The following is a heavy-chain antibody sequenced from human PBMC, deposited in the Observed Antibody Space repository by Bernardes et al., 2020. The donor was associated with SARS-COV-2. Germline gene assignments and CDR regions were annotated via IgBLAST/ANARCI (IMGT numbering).Heavy chain of an antibody. J-gene: IGHJ3*01. CDR1: GFTSNSYG. CDR2: ITGTGGNT. Sequence: GGSLRLSCVVSGFTSNSYGMSWVRQFPGKGLEWVTFITGTGGNTYYSYFAKGRFTVSRDNFKNTMFLQLSSLRAEDTAVYYCARDGYNTMPFYVWGQGTLVTVSS. CDR3: ARDGYNTMPFYV. D-gene: IGHD5-12*01. V-gene: IGHV3-23*01.